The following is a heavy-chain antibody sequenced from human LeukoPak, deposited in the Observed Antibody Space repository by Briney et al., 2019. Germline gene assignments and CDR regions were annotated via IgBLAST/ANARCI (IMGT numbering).Heavy chain of an antibody. Sequence: GGSLRLSCAASGFTFSSYAMSWVRQAPGKGLEWVSGISGSGGSTYYADSVKGRFTISRDNSKNTLYLQMNSLRAEDTAVYYCAKDRVPRLATIDSFDYWGQGTLVTVSS. CDR3: AKDRVPRLATIDSFDY. D-gene: IGHD5-24*01. J-gene: IGHJ4*02. CDR2: ISGSGGST. CDR1: GFTFSSYA. V-gene: IGHV3-23*01.